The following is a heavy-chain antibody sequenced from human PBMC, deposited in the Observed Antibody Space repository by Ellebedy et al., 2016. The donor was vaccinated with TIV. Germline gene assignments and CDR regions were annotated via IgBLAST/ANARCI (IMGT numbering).Heavy chain of an antibody. J-gene: IGHJ4*02. Sequence: AASVKVSCKASGYTFTSYGISWVRQAPGQGLEWMGWISAYNGNTNYAQKLQGRVTMTTDTSTSTAYMELRSLRSDDTAVYYCARDRGTMVRGLFPDPYWGQGTLVTVSS. CDR1: GYTFTSYG. CDR3: ARDRGTMVRGLFPDPY. CDR2: ISAYNGNT. V-gene: IGHV1-18*01. D-gene: IGHD3-10*01.